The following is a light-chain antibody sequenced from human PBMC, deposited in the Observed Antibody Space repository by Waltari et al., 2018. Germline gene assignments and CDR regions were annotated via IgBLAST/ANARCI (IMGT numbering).Light chain of an antibody. CDR3: QQYYSSPRT. Sequence: DIVMTQSLDSLAVSLGGSATINCKSSQSVLYNSNNKNYLAWYQQKPGQPPKLLIYWASTRQSGVPDRFSGGGSGTDFTLTISSLQAEDVAVYYCQQYYSSPRTFGQGTKVEIK. V-gene: IGKV4-1*01. CDR1: QSVLYNSNNKNY. J-gene: IGKJ1*01. CDR2: WAS.